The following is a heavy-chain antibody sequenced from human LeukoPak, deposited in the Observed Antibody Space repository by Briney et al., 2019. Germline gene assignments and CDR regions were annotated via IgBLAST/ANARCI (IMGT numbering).Heavy chain of an antibody. CDR2: INHSGST. J-gene: IGHJ4*02. D-gene: IGHD1-26*01. CDR1: GGSFSGYY. V-gene: IGHV4-34*01. CDR3: AGEWGSADF. Sequence: SETLSLTCAVYGGSFSGYYWSWIRQPPGKGLEWIGEINHSGSTDYNPSLKSRVTISVDTSKNQFSLKLSSVTAADTAVYYCAGEWGSADFWGQGTLVTVSS.